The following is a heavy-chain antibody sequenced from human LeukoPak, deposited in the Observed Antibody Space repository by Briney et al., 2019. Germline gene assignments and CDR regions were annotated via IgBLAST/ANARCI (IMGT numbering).Heavy chain of an antibody. J-gene: IGHJ4*02. V-gene: IGHV4-61*01. Sequence: SETLSLTCTVSGCSVSSDSYYWIWIRQPPGKGLECIGYIYYSGSTNYNPSLKSRVTISVDTSKTQFSLKLSSVTAADTAVYYCASWYYDFGTSYKNFDDWGQRTLVTVSS. CDR2: IYYSGST. CDR1: GCSVSSDSYY. CDR3: ASWYYDFGTSYKNFDD. D-gene: IGHD3-3*01.